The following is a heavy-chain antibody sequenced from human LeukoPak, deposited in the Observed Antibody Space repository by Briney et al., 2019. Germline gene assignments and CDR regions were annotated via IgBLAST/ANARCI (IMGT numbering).Heavy chain of an antibody. V-gene: IGHV3-9*01. CDR1: GFPFDDYA. D-gene: IGHD3-22*01. Sequence: GGSLRLSCTVSGFPFDDYAMHWVRHTPGKGLEWVAGITWNRDNIGYGDSVKGRFTISRDNVKNVLYLQMNSLRPEDTALYYCAKDLSSAITSALVLDVWGQGTTV. CDR2: ITWNRDNI. CDR3: AKDLSSAITSALVLDV. J-gene: IGHJ6*02.